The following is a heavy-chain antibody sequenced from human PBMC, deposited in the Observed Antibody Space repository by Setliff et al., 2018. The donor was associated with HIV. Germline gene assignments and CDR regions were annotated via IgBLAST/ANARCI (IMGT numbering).Heavy chain of an antibody. J-gene: IGHJ5*02. V-gene: IGHV1-69*10. CDR3: ARGTAPRPASVLEFLEWLFPNWFDP. Sequence: SVKVSCKASGGTFSSYAISWVRQAPGQGLEWMGGIIPILGIANYAQKFQGRVTITADKSTSTAYMELSSLRSDDTAVYYCARGTAPRPASVLEFLEWLFPNWFDPWGQGTLVTVSS. D-gene: IGHD3-3*02. CDR2: IIPILGIA. CDR1: GGTFSSYA.